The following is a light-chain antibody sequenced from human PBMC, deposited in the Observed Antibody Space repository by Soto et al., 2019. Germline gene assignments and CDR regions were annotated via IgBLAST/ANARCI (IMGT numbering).Light chain of an antibody. CDR2: AAS. Sequence: DIQMTQSPSSLSASVGDRVTITCRASQSISSYLNWYQQKPGRAPKLLIYAASSLRSGVPSRISGSGSGTDFTLTISSLQPEDFATYYCQQSYSTRGFTFGPGTKVDIK. V-gene: IGKV1-39*01. CDR1: QSISSY. CDR3: QQSYSTRGFT. J-gene: IGKJ3*01.